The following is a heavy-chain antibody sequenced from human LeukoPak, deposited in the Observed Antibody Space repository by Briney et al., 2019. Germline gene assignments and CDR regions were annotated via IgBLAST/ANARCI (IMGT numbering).Heavy chain of an antibody. J-gene: IGHJ4*02. CDR1: GFTFSSYA. Sequence: GGSLRLSCAASGFTFSSYAMNWVRQAPGKGLEWVSGISGSGGSTYYADSVKGRFTISRDNSKNTLYLQMNSLRAEDTAVYYCAKDFCTNGVCYLNNWGQGTLVTVSP. CDR3: AKDFCTNGVCYLNN. CDR2: ISGSGGST. V-gene: IGHV3-23*01. D-gene: IGHD2-8*01.